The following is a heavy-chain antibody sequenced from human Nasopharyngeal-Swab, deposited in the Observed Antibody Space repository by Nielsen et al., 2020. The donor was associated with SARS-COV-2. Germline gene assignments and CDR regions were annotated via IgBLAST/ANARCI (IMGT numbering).Heavy chain of an antibody. CDR3: ASSNSAAAGFDY. Sequence: WIRQPPGKGLKWVSYISSSSSYTNYADSVKGRFTISRDNAKNSLYLQMNSLRAEDTAVYYCASSNSAAAGFDYWGQGTLVTVSS. D-gene: IGHD6-13*01. CDR2: ISSSSSYT. J-gene: IGHJ4*02. V-gene: IGHV3-11*03.